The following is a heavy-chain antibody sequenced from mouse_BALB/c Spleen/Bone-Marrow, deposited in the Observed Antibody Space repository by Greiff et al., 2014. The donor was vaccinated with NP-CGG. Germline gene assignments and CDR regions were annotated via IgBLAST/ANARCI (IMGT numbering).Heavy chain of an antibody. J-gene: IGHJ3*01. V-gene: IGHV5-4*02. CDR2: ISDGGSYT. D-gene: IGHD1-2*01. CDR1: GFTFSDYY. CDR3: ARDLITTATSFPY. Sequence: EVQVVESGGGSVKPGGSLKLSCAASGFTFSDYYMYWVRQTPEKRLEWVATISDGGSYTYYPDSVKGRFTISRDNAKNNLYLQMSSLKSEDIAMYYCARDLITTATSFPYWGQGTLVTVSA.